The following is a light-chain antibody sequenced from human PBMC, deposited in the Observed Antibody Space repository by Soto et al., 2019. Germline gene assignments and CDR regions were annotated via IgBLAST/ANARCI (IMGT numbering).Light chain of an antibody. CDR3: ASSTSSSSYV. Sequence: QSALTQPASVSGSPGQSITISCTGTSSDVGGYNYVSWYQQHPGEAPKLMIYEVSNRPSGVSNRFSGSKSVNTASLTISGLQAEDEADYYCASSTSSSSYVFGTGTKVTVL. CDR1: SSDVGGYNY. CDR2: EVS. V-gene: IGLV2-14*01. J-gene: IGLJ1*01.